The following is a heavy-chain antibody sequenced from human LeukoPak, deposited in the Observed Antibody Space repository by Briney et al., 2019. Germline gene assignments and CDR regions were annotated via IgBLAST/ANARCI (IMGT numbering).Heavy chain of an antibody. CDR3: ARGTVTTFDY. J-gene: IGHJ4*02. V-gene: IGHV4-34*01. Sequence: SETLSLTCAVYGGSFSGYYWSWIRQPPGKGLEWIGEINHSGSTNYNPSLKSRVTISVDTSKNQFSLKLSSVTVADTAVYYCARGTVTTFDYWGQGTLVTVSS. CDR2: INHSGST. CDR1: GGSFSGYY. D-gene: IGHD4-17*01.